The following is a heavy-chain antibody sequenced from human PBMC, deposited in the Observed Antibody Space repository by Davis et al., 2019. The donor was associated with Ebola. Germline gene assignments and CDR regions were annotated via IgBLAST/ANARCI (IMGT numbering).Heavy chain of an antibody. V-gene: IGHV1-46*01. D-gene: IGHD5-12*01. CDR1: GYTFTSYY. J-gene: IGHJ6*02. CDR2: INPSGGST. CDR3: ARVGYGYAYYYYYYGMDV. Sequence: VKVSCKASGYTFTSYYLHWVRQAPGQGLEWMGIINPSGGSTSYAQKFQGRVTMTRDTSTSTVYMELSSLRAEDTAVYYCARVGYGYAYYYYYYGMDVWGQGTTVTVSS.